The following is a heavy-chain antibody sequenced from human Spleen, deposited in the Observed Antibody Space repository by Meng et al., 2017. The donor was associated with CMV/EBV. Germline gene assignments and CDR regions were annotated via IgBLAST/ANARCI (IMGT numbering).Heavy chain of an antibody. CDR3: ARGGRSGSYYY. CDR1: GYSFTSYG. Sequence: SCKTSGYSFTSYGISWVRQAPGQGLEWMGWISAYNDNTNYAQNLQSRVTMNTDTSTSTDYMELRSLRSDDTDVYYCARGGRSGSYYYWGQGTLVTVSS. D-gene: IGHD1-26*01. CDR2: ISAYNDNT. V-gene: IGHV1-18*01. J-gene: IGHJ4*02.